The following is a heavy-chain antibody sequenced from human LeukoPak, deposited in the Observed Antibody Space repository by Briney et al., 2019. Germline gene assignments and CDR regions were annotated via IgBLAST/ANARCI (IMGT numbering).Heavy chain of an antibody. Sequence: SQTLSLTCTVSGGSISSGGYYWSWIRQPPGKGLEWIGYIYHSGSTYYNPSLKSRVTISVDRSKNQFSLKLSSVTAADTAVYYCARDLGATISYYFDYWGQGTLVTVSS. CDR3: ARDLGATISYYFDY. CDR1: GGSISSGGYY. V-gene: IGHV4-30-2*01. J-gene: IGHJ4*02. CDR2: IYHSGST. D-gene: IGHD1-26*01.